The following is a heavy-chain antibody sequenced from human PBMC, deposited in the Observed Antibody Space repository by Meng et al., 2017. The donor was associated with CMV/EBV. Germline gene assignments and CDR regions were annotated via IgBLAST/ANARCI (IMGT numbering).Heavy chain of an antibody. Sequence: GESLKISCAASGFTFSSYSMNWVRQAPGKGLEWVSSISSSSYIYYADSVKGRFTISRDNAKNSLYLQMNSLRAEDTAVYYCARDLTGTTYYYYGMDVWGQGTTVTVSS. V-gene: IGHV3-21*01. CDR3: ARDLTGTTYYYYGMDV. CDR2: ISSSSYI. J-gene: IGHJ6*02. D-gene: IGHD1-7*01. CDR1: GFTFSSYS.